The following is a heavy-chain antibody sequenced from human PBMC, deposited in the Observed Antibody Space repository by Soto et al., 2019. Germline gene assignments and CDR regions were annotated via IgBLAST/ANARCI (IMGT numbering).Heavy chain of an antibody. CDR1: GFTFSSYS. CDR3: ARDDTAMVYYYYGMDV. V-gene: IGHV3-48*02. J-gene: IGHJ6*02. Sequence: PGGSLILSCAASGFTFSSYSMNWVRQAPGKGLEWVSYISSSSTIYYADSVKGRFTISRDNAKNSLYLQMNSLRDEDTAVYYCARDDTAMVYYYYGMDVWGQGTTVTVSS. CDR2: ISSSSTI. D-gene: IGHD5-18*01.